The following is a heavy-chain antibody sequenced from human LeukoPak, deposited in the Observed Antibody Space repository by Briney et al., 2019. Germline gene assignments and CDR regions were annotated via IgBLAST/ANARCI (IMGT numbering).Heavy chain of an antibody. CDR2: IKQDGSET. Sequence: PGGSLRLSCAASGFTFRTYWMSWVRQAPGKGLEWVANIKQDGSETYYVDSVKGRFAISRDNAKSSMYLQMNSLRAEDTAVYYCARDAMGTISKAFDIWGQGTMVTVSS. J-gene: IGHJ3*02. V-gene: IGHV3-7*01. CDR3: ARDAMGTISKAFDI. CDR1: GFTFRTYW. D-gene: IGHD1-7*01.